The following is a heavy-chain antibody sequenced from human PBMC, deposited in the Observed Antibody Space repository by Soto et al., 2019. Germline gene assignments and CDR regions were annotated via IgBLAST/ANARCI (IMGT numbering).Heavy chain of an antibody. CDR3: ATIVGANDY. Sequence: PSETLSLTCTVSRASIYTYSWTWIRQPAGKGLQWVGHLYSSGSANYSPSLKSRVSMSVDSSKNQISLKLSSVTAADTAVYYCATIVGANDYWGQGALVPVSS. CDR1: RASIYTYS. CDR2: LYSSGSA. D-gene: IGHD1-26*01. V-gene: IGHV4-4*07. J-gene: IGHJ4*02.